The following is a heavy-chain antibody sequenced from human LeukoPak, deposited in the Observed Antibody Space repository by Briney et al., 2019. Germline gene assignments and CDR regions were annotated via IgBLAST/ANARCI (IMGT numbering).Heavy chain of an antibody. CDR1: GFTFSSYA. Sequence: GGSLRLSCAASGFTFSSYAMHWVRQAPGKGLEWVAVISYDGSNKYYADSVKGRFTISRDNSKNTLYLQTNSLRAEDTAVYYCAKDTVRYSSRVYYFDYWGQGTLVTVSS. J-gene: IGHJ4*02. D-gene: IGHD6-13*01. CDR2: ISYDGSNK. CDR3: AKDTVRYSSRVYYFDY. V-gene: IGHV3-30*04.